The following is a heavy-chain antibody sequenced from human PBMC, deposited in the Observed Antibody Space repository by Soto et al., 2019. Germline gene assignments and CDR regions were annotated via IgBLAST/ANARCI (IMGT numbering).Heavy chain of an antibody. Sequence: QVQLVESGGGLVKPGGSLRLSCAASGFTFSDYYMSWIRQAPGKGLAWVSYISSSGSTIYYADSVKGRFTIARDNAKNTLYLQMNSLRAEDTAVYYCARDPVSEVGATRGFDYWGQGTLVTVSS. CDR1: GFTFSDYY. CDR3: ARDPVSEVGATRGFDY. V-gene: IGHV3-11*01. D-gene: IGHD1-26*01. CDR2: ISSSGSTI. J-gene: IGHJ4*02.